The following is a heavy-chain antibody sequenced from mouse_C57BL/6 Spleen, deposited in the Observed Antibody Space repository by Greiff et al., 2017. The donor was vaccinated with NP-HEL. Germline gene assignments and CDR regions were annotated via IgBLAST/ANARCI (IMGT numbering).Heavy chain of an antibody. D-gene: IGHD2-4*01. Sequence: VKLLESGAELVKPGASVKISCKASGYAFSSYWMNWVKQRPGKGLEWIGQIYPGDGDTNYNGKFKGKATLTADKSSSTAYMQLSSLTSEDSAVYFCARGGLRRYYYAMDYWGQGTSVTVSS. CDR2: IYPGDGDT. V-gene: IGHV1-80*01. CDR3: ARGGLRRYYYAMDY. J-gene: IGHJ4*01. CDR1: GYAFSSYW.